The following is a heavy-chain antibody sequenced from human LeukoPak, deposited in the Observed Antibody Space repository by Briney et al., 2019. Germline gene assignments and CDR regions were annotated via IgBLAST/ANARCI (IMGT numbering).Heavy chain of an antibody. CDR3: ARVDPNRHDY. D-gene: IGHD1-14*01. J-gene: IGHJ4*02. CDR1: GGSISSGGYF. V-gene: IGHV4-31*03. Sequence: SQTLSLTCTVSGGSISSGGYFWSWIRQHPGKGLEWIGYIYYSGSTYYNPSLKSRVFISVDTSQNQFSLKLNSVTAADTAVYYCARVDPNRHDYWGQGTLVTVSS. CDR2: IYYSGST.